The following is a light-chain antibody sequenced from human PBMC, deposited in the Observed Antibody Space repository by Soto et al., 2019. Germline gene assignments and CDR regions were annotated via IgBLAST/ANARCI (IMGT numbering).Light chain of an antibody. J-gene: IGLJ7*01. CDR3: GTWDSSLTAV. Sequence: QSVLTQPPSVSAAPGQKVTISCSGSSSNIGSNSVSWYQQLPGKAPKLLIYDSNKRPSGIPDRFSGSKSDSSATLGITGLQTGDEADYYCGTWDSSLTAVFGGGTQLTVL. CDR1: SSNIGSNS. CDR2: DSN. V-gene: IGLV1-51*01.